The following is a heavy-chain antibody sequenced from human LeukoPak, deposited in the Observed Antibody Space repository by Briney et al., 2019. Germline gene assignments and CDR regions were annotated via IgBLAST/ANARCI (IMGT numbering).Heavy chain of an antibody. CDR1: GFTFSSYS. V-gene: IGHV3-21*01. D-gene: IGHD2-15*01. CDR3: ARESCSGGSCYSGFDY. Sequence: GGSLRLSCAASGFTFSSYSMNWVRQAPGKGLEWVSSISSSSSYIYYADSVKGRFTISRDNAKNSLYLQMNSLRAEDTAVYDCARESCSGGSCYSGFDYWGQGTLVTVSS. J-gene: IGHJ4*02. CDR2: ISSSSSYI.